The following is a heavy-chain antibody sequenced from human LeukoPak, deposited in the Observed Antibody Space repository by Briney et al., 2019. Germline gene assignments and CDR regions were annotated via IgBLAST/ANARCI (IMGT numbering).Heavy chain of an antibody. CDR3: AKRGGALSH. D-gene: IGHD2-21*01. CDR1: GYLFIGFY. CDR2: INPNSGDT. Sequence: ASVKVSCKTSGYLFIGFYIHWVRQVPGQGLEWMGWINPNSGDTKSAPKFRGRVAMTRVTSINTAYMEMSGLTPDDTAIYYCAKRGGALSHWGQGTPVTVTS. V-gene: IGHV1-2*02. J-gene: IGHJ4*02.